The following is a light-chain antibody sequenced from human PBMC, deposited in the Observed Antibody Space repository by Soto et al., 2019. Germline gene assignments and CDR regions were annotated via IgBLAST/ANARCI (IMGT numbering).Light chain of an antibody. CDR2: EVS. CDR3: CSYAGSSTFYV. CDR1: SSDVRSYNL. V-gene: IGLV2-23*02. Sequence: QSALTQPASVSGSPGHSITISCTGTSSDVRSYNLVSWYQQHPGKAPKLMIYEVSKRPSGVSNRFSGSKSGNTASLTISGLQAEDEADYYCCSYAGSSTFYVFGTGTKVTV. J-gene: IGLJ1*01.